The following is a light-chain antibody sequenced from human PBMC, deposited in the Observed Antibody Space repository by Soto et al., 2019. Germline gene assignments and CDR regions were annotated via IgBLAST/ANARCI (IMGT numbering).Light chain of an antibody. Sequence: QSALTQPLTVSGSPGQSVTISCTGTSSDVGGYNRVSWYQQPPGTAPKLMIYDVSNRPSGVPDRFSGSKSGNTASLTISGLQAEDEADYYCSSYTSSSTYVFGTGTKVTVL. CDR3: SSYTSSSTYV. CDR2: DVS. V-gene: IGLV2-18*02. J-gene: IGLJ1*01. CDR1: SSDVGGYNR.